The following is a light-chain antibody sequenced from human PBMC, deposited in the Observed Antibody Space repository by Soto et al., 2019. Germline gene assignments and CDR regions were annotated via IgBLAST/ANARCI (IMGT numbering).Light chain of an antibody. J-gene: IGLJ2*01. CDR2: EVS. V-gene: IGLV2-8*01. CDR1: SSDIGAYNH. Sequence: HSVLTQPPSASGSPGQSVTISCTGTSSDIGAYNHVSWYQQHPGRAPRFIIYEVSQRPSGVPDRFSGSKSGSTASLTVSGLQADDEADYYCSSYGGSSNPVIFGGGTKLTVL. CDR3: SSYGGSSNPVI.